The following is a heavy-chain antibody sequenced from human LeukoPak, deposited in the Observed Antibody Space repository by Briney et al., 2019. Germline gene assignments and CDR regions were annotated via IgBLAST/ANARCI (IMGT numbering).Heavy chain of an antibody. D-gene: IGHD3-10*01. CDR2: IYYSGST. CDR3: ARDFREWAFDI. V-gene: IGHV4-59*12. Sequence: GSLRLSCAASGFTFSSYSMNWVRQAPGKGLEWIGYIYYSGSTNYNPSLKSRVTISVDTSKNQFSLKLSSVTAADTAVYYCARDFREWAFDICGQGTMVTVSS. CDR1: GFTFSSYS. J-gene: IGHJ3*02.